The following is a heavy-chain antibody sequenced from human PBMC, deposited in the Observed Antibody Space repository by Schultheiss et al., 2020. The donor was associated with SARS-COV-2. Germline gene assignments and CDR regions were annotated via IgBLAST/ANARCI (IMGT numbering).Heavy chain of an antibody. J-gene: IGHJ6*02. CDR3: ARGHYSLYGDYDLSSFFYNGMDV. Sequence: SETLSLTCTVSGGSISSSSYYWGWIRQPPGKGLEWIGYIYYSGSTNYNPSLKSRVTISVDTSKNQFSLKLSSVTAADTAVYYCARGHYSLYGDYDLSSFFYNGMDVWGQGTTVTVSS. CDR1: GGSISSSSYY. V-gene: IGHV4-61*05. D-gene: IGHD4-17*01. CDR2: IYYSGST.